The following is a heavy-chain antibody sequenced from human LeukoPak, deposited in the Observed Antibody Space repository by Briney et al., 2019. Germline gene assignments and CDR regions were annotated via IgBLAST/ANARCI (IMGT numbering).Heavy chain of an antibody. J-gene: IGHJ4*02. CDR2: IYYSGST. Sequence: SQTLSLTCTVSGGSISSGDYYWSWIRQPPGKGLEWIGYIYYSGSTYYNPSLKSRVTLSVDTSKNQFSLKLSSVTAADTAVYYCARETPPYYYGSGSSSNFDYWGQGTLVTVSS. D-gene: IGHD3-10*01. CDR1: GGSISSGDYY. V-gene: IGHV4-30-4*08. CDR3: ARETPPYYYGSGSSSNFDY.